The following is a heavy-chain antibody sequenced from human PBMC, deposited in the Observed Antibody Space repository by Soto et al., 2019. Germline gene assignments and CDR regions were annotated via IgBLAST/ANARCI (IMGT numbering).Heavy chain of an antibody. Sequence: QVQLVQSGAEVKKPGSSVKVSCKASGGTFSSYAISWVRQAPGQGLEWMGGIIPIFGTANYAQKFQGRVTITEDKSTSTAYMELRSLRSEDTAVYYCARAYYDILTGYYSVWFDPWGQGTLVTVSS. CDR3: ARAYYDILTGYYSVWFDP. CDR2: IIPIFGTA. V-gene: IGHV1-69*06. CDR1: GGTFSSYA. J-gene: IGHJ5*02. D-gene: IGHD3-9*01.